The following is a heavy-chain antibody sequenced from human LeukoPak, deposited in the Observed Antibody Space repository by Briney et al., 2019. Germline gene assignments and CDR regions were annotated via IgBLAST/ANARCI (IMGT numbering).Heavy chain of an antibody. Sequence: KPSGTLSLTCAVSGGSISSPNWWSWVRQPPGKGLEWIGEIYHSGSTNYNSSLKSRVTISVDKSKNQFFLKLSSVSAADTAVYYCARYLMITFGGVIGNAFDIWGQGTMVSVSS. CDR3: ARYLMITFGGVIGNAFDI. CDR2: IYHSGST. D-gene: IGHD3-16*02. V-gene: IGHV4-4*02. J-gene: IGHJ3*02. CDR1: GGSISSPNW.